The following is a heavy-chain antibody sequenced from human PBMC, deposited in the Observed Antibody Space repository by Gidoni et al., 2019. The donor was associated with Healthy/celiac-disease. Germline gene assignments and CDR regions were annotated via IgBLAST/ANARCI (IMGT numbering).Heavy chain of an antibody. Sequence: EVQLVVSGGGLFQPGGSLRLSSAASGFTFSSYSMNWFRQAPGKGLEWVSYISSSSSTIYYAESVKGGFTISRDNAKNSLYLQMNSLRAEDTAVYYCATYYYDSRDYWGQGTLVTVSS. CDR3: ATYYYDSRDY. CDR1: GFTFSSYS. CDR2: ISSSSSTI. D-gene: IGHD3-22*01. V-gene: IGHV3-48*01. J-gene: IGHJ4*02.